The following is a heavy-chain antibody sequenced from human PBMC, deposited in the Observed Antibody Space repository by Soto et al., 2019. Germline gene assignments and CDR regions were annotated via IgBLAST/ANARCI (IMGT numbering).Heavy chain of an antibody. D-gene: IGHD6-19*01. CDR3: ARYSSGWGNTYFDY. CDR1: GFTVSSNY. J-gene: IGHJ4*02. Sequence: EVQLVESGGGLVQPGGSLRLSCAASGFTVSSNYMSWVRQAPGKGLEWVSVIYSGGSTYYADSVKGRFTISRDNSNNTLYLQMNSLRAEDTAVYYCARYSSGWGNTYFDYWGQGTLVTVSS. V-gene: IGHV3-66*01. CDR2: IYSGGST.